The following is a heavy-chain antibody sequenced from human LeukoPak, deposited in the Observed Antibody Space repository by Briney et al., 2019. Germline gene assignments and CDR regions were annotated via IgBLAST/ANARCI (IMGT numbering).Heavy chain of an antibody. Sequence: PGGSLRLSCAASGFTFSNYGMHWVRQAPGKGLEWVAFISFDGSNKYYAGSVKGRFTIFRDNSKNTLYLQMSTLSAEDTAVYYCAKAAEVVVAAITPDIEYWGQGTLVTVSS. J-gene: IGHJ4*02. CDR3: AKAAEVVVAAITPDIEY. CDR1: GFTFSNYG. CDR2: ISFDGSNK. D-gene: IGHD2-15*01. V-gene: IGHV3-30*18.